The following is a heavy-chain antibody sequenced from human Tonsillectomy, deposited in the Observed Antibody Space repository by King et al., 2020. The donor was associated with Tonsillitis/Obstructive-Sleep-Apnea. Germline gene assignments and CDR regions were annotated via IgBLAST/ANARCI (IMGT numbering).Heavy chain of an antibody. CDR1: GFTFSNYA. J-gene: IGHJ5*02. D-gene: IGHD1-1*01. CDR2: ISKDGSNK. V-gene: IGHV3-30*04. Sequence: VQLVESGGGVVQPGRSLRLSCAASGFTFSNYAMYWVRQAPGKGLEWVAVISKDGSNKDYADSVKGRFTMSRDNSKNTLYLQMNSLRAEDTAVYYCARDRRGVYNWNDRRPRTPWFDPWGQGTLVTVSS. CDR3: ARDRRGVYNWNDRRPRTPWFDP.